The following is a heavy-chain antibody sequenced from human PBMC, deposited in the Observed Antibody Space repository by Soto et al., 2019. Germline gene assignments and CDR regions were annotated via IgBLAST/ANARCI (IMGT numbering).Heavy chain of an antibody. V-gene: IGHV3-33*01. CDR2: IWYDGSKK. Sequence: QVQLVESGGGVVQPGRSLRLSCVASEFTFSRYVIHWVRQAPGKGLEWVALIWYDGSKKYYADSVKGRFTLSRDNSKNTLYLQMNSLRAEDTALYYCASGNYGLYGMDVWGQGTTVTVSS. D-gene: IGHD4-17*01. CDR1: EFTFSRYV. J-gene: IGHJ6*02. CDR3: ASGNYGLYGMDV.